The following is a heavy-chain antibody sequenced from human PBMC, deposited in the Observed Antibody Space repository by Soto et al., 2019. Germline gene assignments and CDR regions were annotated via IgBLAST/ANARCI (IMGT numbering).Heavy chain of an antibody. CDR1: VGTFSSYA. Sequence: SVKVSCKASVGTFSSYAISWVRQAPGQGLEWMGGIIPIFGTANYAQKFQGRVTITADESTSTAYMELSSLRSEDTAVYYCASGSGGEHYDILTGYPYGMDVWGQGTTVTVSS. CDR3: ASGSGGEHYDILTGYPYGMDV. CDR2: IIPIFGTA. D-gene: IGHD3-9*01. V-gene: IGHV1-69*13. J-gene: IGHJ6*02.